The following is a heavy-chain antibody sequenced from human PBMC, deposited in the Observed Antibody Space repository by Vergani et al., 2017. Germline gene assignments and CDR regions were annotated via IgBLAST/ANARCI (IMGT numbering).Heavy chain of an antibody. D-gene: IGHD6-19*01. Sequence: QVQLVESGGGVVQPGRSLRLSCVVSEFTFSNYAIHWVRQAPGKGLEWVTGISYDGSIKYQKESVKGRFTISRDQSNNTLYLQMNSLRPEDTAVYYCVIDSSLVPDGQCDYWGQGTLVTVSS. CDR3: VIDSSLVPDGQCDY. CDR2: ISYDGSIK. CDR1: EFTFSNYA. V-gene: IGHV3-30*10. J-gene: IGHJ4*02.